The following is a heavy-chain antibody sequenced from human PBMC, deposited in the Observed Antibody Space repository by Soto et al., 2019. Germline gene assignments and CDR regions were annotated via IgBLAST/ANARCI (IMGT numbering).Heavy chain of an antibody. CDR1: GFTFSSYS. V-gene: IGHV3-21*01. J-gene: IGHJ4*02. CDR3: AMISVAAPDPFDY. D-gene: IGHD6-19*01. Sequence: EVQLVESGGGLVKPGGSLRLSCAASGFTFSSYSMNWVRQAPGKGLEWVSSIRSSSSYIYYADSVKGRFTISRDNAKNQRYLHMNGLGAEGAAVYYCAMISVAAPDPFDYWGQGTLVTVSS. CDR2: IRSSSSYI.